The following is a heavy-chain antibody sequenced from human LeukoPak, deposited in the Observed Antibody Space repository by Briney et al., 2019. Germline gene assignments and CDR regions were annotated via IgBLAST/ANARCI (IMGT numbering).Heavy chain of an antibody. CDR2: TYYRSKWYN. V-gene: IGHV6-1*01. CDR1: GDSVSSNNGA. Sequence: SQTLSLTCDISGDSVSSNNGAWNWIRQSPSRGLEWLGGTYYRSKWYNDYAGSLNGRITISPDTSKNQFSLHLNSVTPEDTAVYYCARDLGNTGWYTFDYWGQGILVTVSS. D-gene: IGHD6-19*01. CDR3: ARDLGNTGWYTFDY. J-gene: IGHJ4*02.